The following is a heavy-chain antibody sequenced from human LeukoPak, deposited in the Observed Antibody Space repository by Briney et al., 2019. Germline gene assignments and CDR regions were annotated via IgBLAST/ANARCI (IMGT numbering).Heavy chain of an antibody. CDR1: GFTVSSNY. V-gene: IGHV3-66*01. D-gene: IGHD6-13*01. Sequence: GGSLRLSCAASGFTVSSNYMSWVRQAPGKGLEWVSVIYSGGSTYYADSVKGRFTISRDNSKNTLHLQMNSLRAEDTAVYYCARRGAAAGYDYWGQGTLVTVSS. J-gene: IGHJ4*02. CDR2: IYSGGST. CDR3: ARRGAAAGYDY.